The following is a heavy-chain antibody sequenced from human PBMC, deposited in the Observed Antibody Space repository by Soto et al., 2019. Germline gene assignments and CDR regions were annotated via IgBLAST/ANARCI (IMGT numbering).Heavy chain of an antibody. CDR3: AKDGHRSSGLDYFDY. Sequence: GGSLRLSCAASGFTFSSYGMHWVRQAPGKGLEWVAVISYDGSNKYYADSVKGRFTISRDNSKNTLYLQMNSLRAEDTAVYYCAKDGHRSSGLDYFDYWGQGTLVTVSS. J-gene: IGHJ4*02. V-gene: IGHV3-30*18. CDR2: ISYDGSNK. CDR1: GFTFSSYG. D-gene: IGHD6-19*01.